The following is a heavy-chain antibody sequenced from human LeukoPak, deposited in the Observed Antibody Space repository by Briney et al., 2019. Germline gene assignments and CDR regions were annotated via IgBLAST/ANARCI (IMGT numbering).Heavy chain of an antibody. CDR3: ARDSNYCSSTSCYTGNYYYYYMDV. D-gene: IGHD2-2*02. CDR2: IYTSGST. V-gene: IGHV4-4*07. Sequence: SETLTLTCTVSGGSISSYYWSWIRQPAGKGLEWIGRIYTSGSTNYNPSLKSRVTMSVDTSKNQFSLKLSSVTAADTAVYYCARDSNYCSSTSCYTGNYYYYYMDVWGKGTTVTVSS. J-gene: IGHJ6*03. CDR1: GGSISSYY.